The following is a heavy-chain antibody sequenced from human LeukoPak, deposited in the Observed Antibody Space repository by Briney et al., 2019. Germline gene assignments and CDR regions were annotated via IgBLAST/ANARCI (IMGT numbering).Heavy chain of an antibody. CDR1: GFTFDDYA. D-gene: IGHD2-21*01. CDR3: AKGLFGPPDY. Sequence: GRSLRLSCAASGFTFDDYAMHWVRQAPGKGLEWVSGISWNSGSIGYADSVKGRFTISRDNAKNSPYLQMNSLRAEDTALYYCAKGLFGPPDYWGQGTLVTASS. CDR2: ISWNSGSI. J-gene: IGHJ4*02. V-gene: IGHV3-9*01.